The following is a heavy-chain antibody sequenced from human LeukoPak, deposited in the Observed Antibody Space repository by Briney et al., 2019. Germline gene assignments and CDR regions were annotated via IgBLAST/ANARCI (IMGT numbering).Heavy chain of an antibody. CDR3: ARQRDSFDV. D-gene: IGHD3-22*01. V-gene: IGHV1-8*03. Sequence: ASVKVSCKASGYTFTSYDINWVRQATGQGLEWMGWMNPNSGNTDYAQKFQGRVTITRSTSMSTAYTELGSLRSEDTAVYYCARQRDSFDVWGQGTTVTVSS. J-gene: IGHJ3*01. CDR1: GYTFTSYD. CDR2: MNPNSGNT.